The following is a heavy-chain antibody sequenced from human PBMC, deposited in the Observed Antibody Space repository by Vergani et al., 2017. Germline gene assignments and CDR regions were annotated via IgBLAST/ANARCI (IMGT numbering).Heavy chain of an antibody. CDR2: INPSGGST. D-gene: IGHD6-19*01. CDR1: GYTFTSYF. J-gene: IGHJ6*03. Sequence: QVQLVQSGAEVKKPGASVKVSCKASGYTFTSYFMHWVRQAPGQGLEWMGIINPSGGSTSYAQKFQGRVTMTRDTSTSTVYMELSSLRSEDKAVYYCARGRDSSGSYYYYMDVWGKGTTVTVSS. V-gene: IGHV1-46*01. CDR3: ARGRDSSGSYYYYMDV.